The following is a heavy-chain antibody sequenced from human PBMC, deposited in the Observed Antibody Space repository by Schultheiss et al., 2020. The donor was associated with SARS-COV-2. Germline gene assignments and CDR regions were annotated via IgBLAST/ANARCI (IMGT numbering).Heavy chain of an antibody. CDR3: VKESWAFDI. J-gene: IGHJ3*02. CDR1: GFTFSTYA. D-gene: IGHD6-13*01. V-gene: IGHV3-30*02. CDR2: IWYDGSNK. Sequence: GGSLRLSCAASGFTFSTYAMSWVRQAPGKGLEWVAVIWYDGSNKYYADSVKGRFTISRDNSKNTLYLQMSSLRAEDTAVYYCVKESWAFDIWGQGTMVTVSS.